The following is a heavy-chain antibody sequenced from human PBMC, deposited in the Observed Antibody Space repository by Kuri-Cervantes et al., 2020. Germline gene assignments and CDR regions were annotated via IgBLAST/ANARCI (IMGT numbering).Heavy chain of an antibody. CDR1: GFTFSSYA. CDR2: ISYDGSNK. Sequence: GESLKISCAASGFTFSSYAMHWVRQAPGKGLEWVAVISYDGSNKYYADSVKGRFTISRDNSKNTLYLQMNSLRAEDTAVYYCARDLVYSYGFFGYYYGMDVWGQGTTVTVSS. D-gene: IGHD5-18*01. CDR3: ARDLVYSYGFFGYYYGMDV. J-gene: IGHJ6*02. V-gene: IGHV3-30-3*01.